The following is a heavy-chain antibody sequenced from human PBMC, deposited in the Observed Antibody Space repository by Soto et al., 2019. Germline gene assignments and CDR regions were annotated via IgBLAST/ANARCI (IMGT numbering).Heavy chain of an antibody. J-gene: IGHJ4*02. CDR2: IYYTGST. Sequence: SETLSLTCTVSGGSISSYYWSWIRQPPGKGLEWIGYIYYTGSTNYNPSLQSRVTMSLVTSKSQFSLNLNSVLAADTAVYYCARTNYDPWQEGSYYFDYWGQGTLVTVSS. V-gene: IGHV4-59*01. D-gene: IGHD3-22*01. CDR1: GGSISSYY. CDR3: ARTNYDPWQEGSYYFDY.